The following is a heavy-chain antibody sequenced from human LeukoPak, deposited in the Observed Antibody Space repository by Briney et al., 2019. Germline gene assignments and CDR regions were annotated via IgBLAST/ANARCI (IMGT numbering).Heavy chain of an antibody. CDR1: GGSISSYY. Sequence: SETLSLTCTVSGGSISSYYWSWIRQSPGKGLEWIGYIFHSGSTNYNLSLKGRVTISVDTSKNQFSLKLSSVTAADTAAYYCARLHSSAWVDYWGQGTLVTVSS. D-gene: IGHD6-19*01. CDR3: ARLHSSAWVDY. J-gene: IGHJ4*02. V-gene: IGHV4-59*08. CDR2: IFHSGST.